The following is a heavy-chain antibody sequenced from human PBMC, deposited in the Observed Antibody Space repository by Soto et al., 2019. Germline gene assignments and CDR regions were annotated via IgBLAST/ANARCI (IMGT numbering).Heavy chain of an antibody. D-gene: IGHD3-10*01. CDR3: AKDRQFRSYYESAGHYNN. CDR2: ISGSGAIT. Sequence: EVQLLESGGGLVQPGGSLRLSCVASGFTFKNYDMRWVRQAPGKGLEWVSGISGSGAITYYADSVRGRFTISRDNSKNTLYLQLTSLRAEDTAIYYCAKDRQFRSYYESAGHYNNWGQGTLVTVSS. V-gene: IGHV3-23*01. J-gene: IGHJ4*02. CDR1: GFTFKNYD.